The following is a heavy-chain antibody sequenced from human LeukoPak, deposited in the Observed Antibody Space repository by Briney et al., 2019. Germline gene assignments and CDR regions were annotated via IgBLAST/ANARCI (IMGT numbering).Heavy chain of an antibody. V-gene: IGHV1-24*01. CDR3: ATPDSSGYYFGRVFDY. Sequence: ASVKVSCKVSGYTRTELSMHWVRQAPGKGLEWMGGFDPEDGETIYAQKFQGRVTMTEDTSTDTAYMELSSLRSEDTAVYYCATPDSSGYYFGRVFDYWGQGTLVTVSS. J-gene: IGHJ4*02. CDR2: FDPEDGET. D-gene: IGHD3-22*01. CDR1: GYTRTELS.